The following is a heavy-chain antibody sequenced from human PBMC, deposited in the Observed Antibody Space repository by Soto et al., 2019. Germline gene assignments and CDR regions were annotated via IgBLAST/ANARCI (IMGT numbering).Heavy chain of an antibody. CDR1: GFTFSSYA. J-gene: IGHJ4*02. V-gene: IGHV3-23*01. Sequence: GGSLRLSCAASGFTFSSYAMSWVRQAPGKGLEWVSAISGSGGSTYYADSVKGRFTISRDNSKNTLYLQMNSLRAEDTAVYYWGKEAAGGWSSYYDFWSGSGQNKYYFDYWGQGTLVTVSS. CDR2: ISGSGGST. CDR3: GKEAAGGWSSYYDFWSGSGQNKYYFDY. D-gene: IGHD3-3*01.